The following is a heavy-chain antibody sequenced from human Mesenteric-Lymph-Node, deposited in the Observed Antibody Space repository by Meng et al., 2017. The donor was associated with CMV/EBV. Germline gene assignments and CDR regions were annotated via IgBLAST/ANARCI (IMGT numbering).Heavy chain of an antibody. CDR1: GGSFSGYY. V-gene: IGHV4-34*01. D-gene: IGHD6-19*01. J-gene: IGHJ4*02. CDR2: INHSGST. CDR3: GREQWLAHYFDN. Sequence: SETLSLTCAVYGGSFSGYYWSWIRQPPGKGLEWIGEINHSGSTNYNPSLKSRVTISVDTSKNQFSLKLSSVTAADTAVYYCGREQWLAHYFDNWGQGTLVTVSS.